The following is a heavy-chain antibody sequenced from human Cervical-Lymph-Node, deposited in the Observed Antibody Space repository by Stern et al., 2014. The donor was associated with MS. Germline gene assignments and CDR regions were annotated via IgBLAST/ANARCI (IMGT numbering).Heavy chain of an antibody. CDR1: GVTFTDYY. Sequence: MQXVESGGGLVKPGGSLRLSCAASGVTFTDYYMGWFRQAPGRGLTSMSYISCSGTDMTYSDSGRGRFTISRDTAKNSVYLQMNSLRAEDTAVYYCAFPVRDPLIRGQGTMVTVSS. CDR3: AFPVRDPLI. CDR2: ISCSGTDM. J-gene: IGHJ3*02. V-gene: IGHV3-11*01.